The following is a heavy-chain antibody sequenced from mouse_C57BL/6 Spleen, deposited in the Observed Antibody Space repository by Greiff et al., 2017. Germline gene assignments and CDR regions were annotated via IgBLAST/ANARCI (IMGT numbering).Heavy chain of an antibody. J-gene: IGHJ3*01. V-gene: IGHV5-4*01. CDR1: GFTFSSYA. Sequence: EVQLVESGGGLVKPGGSLKLSCAASGFTFSSYAMSWVRQTPEKRLEWVATISDGGSYTYYPDNVKGRFTISRDNAKNNLYLQMSHLKSEDTAMYYCARDHYGSSYWFAYWGQGTLVTVSA. D-gene: IGHD1-1*01. CDR2: ISDGGSYT. CDR3: ARDHYGSSYWFAY.